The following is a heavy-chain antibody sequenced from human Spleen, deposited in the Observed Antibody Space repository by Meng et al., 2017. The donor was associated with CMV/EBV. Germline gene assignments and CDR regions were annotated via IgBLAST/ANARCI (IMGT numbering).Heavy chain of an antibody. CDR2: FNPNGGDT. D-gene: IGHD4-11*01. V-gene: IGHV1-2*02. J-gene: IGHJ6*02. CDR3: AREGYSNYRGGGAWVFSQMGYDYYYGMDV. Sequence: ASVKVSCKASGYTFIGYYIHWVRQAPGQGLEWMGWFNPNGGDTNYAQKLQGRVTMTTDTSTSNAYMELRSPRSDDTAGYYCAREGYSNYRGGGAWVFSQMGYDYYYGMDVWGQGTTVTVSS. CDR1: GYTFIGYY.